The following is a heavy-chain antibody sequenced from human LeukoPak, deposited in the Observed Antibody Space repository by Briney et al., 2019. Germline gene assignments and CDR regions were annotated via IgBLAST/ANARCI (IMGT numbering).Heavy chain of an antibody. J-gene: IGHJ3*02. CDR2: IYYSGST. CDR1: GGSISSGGYY. D-gene: IGHD2-15*01. V-gene: IGHV4-31*03. CDR3: ARGWWSHAFDI. Sequence: PQTLSLTCTVSGGSISSGGYYWSWIRQHPGKGLEWIGYIYYSGSTYYNPSLKSRVTISVDTSMNQFSLKLSSVTAADTAVYYCARGWWSHAFDIWGQGTMVTVSS.